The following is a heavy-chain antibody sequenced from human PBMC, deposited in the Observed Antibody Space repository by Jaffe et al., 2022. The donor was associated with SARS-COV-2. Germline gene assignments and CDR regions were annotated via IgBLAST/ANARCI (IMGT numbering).Heavy chain of an antibody. D-gene: IGHD3-16*02. Sequence: QVHLQESGPRLVKPSETLSLACSVSGGSISGYYWSWIRQPPGKGLEWLGYIYDGEMGYMYNSGSTNYNPSLKSRVTISVDTSKNQLSLRLSSVIAADTAVYYCARGHFRSGVIPEIDYWGQGTLVTVSS. CDR2: MYNSGST. V-gene: IGHV4-59*01. J-gene: IGHJ4*02. CDR3: ARGHFRSGVIPEIDY. CDR1: GGSISGYY.